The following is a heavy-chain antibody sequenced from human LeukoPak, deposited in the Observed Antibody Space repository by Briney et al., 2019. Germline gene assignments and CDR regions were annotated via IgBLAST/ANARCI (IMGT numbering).Heavy chain of an antibody. CDR1: GFTFSSYG. Sequence: PGGSLRLSCAASGFTFSSYGMRWVRQAPGKGLEWVAFIRYDGSNKYYADSVKGRFTISRDNSKNTLYLQMNSLRAEDTAVYYCAKGYSSSTNVDYWGQGTLVTVSS. D-gene: IGHD6-6*01. CDR2: IRYDGSNK. CDR3: AKGYSSSTNVDY. J-gene: IGHJ4*02. V-gene: IGHV3-30*02.